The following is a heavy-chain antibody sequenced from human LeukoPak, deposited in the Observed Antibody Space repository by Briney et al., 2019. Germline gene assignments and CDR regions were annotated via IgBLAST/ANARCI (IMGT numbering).Heavy chain of an antibody. J-gene: IGHJ4*02. V-gene: IGHV1-69*06. CDR1: GGTFSSYA. Sequence: ASVKVSCKASGGTFSSYAISWVRQAPGQGLEWMGGIIPIFGTANYAQKFQGRVTITADKSTSTAYMELSSLRSEDTAVYYRARFTYYDSSGYYYVFDYWGQGTLVTVSS. D-gene: IGHD3-22*01. CDR2: IIPIFGTA. CDR3: ARFTYYDSSGYYYVFDY.